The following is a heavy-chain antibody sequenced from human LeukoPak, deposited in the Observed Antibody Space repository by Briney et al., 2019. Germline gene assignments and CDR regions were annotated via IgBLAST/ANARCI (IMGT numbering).Heavy chain of an antibody. CDR3: AREGYSYGFDY. V-gene: IGHV3-21*01. J-gene: IGHJ4*02. Sequence: GGSLRLSCAGSGFTFSRYTFNWVRQAPGRGLEWVSAISGDSKYIYYTDSVKGRFTISRDNAKNSVFLQMNSLRAEDTAVYYCAREGYSYGFDYWGQGTLVTVSS. CDR2: ISGDSKYI. CDR1: GFTFSRYT. D-gene: IGHD5-18*01.